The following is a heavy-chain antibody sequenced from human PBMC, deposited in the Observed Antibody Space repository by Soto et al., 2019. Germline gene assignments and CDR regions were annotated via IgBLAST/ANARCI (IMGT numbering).Heavy chain of an antibody. D-gene: IGHD6-13*01. Sequence: EVQLVESGGGLVQPGGSLRLSCAASGFTFSSYWMTRVRQAPEKGLEWVANIKQDGSEKYYVDSVKGRFTISRDNAKNALYLQMNSLRAEDTAVYYCATHPYSSGWYCWGQGTLVTVSS. CDR3: ATHPYSSGWYC. V-gene: IGHV3-7*02. CDR2: IKQDGSEK. J-gene: IGHJ4*02. CDR1: GFTFSSYW.